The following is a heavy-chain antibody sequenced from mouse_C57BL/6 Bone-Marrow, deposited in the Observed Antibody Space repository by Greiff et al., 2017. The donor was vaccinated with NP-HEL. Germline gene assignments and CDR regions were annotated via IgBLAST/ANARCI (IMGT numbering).Heavy chain of an antibody. CDR1: GYTFTSYW. D-gene: IGHD1-1*01. Sequence: QVQLQQPGAELVKPGASVKMSCKASGYTFTSYWITWVKQRPGQGLEWIGDIYPGSGSTNYNEKFKSKATLTVDTSSSTAYMQLSSLTSEDSAVYYCARVDYYGSSPFAYWGQGTLVTVSA. V-gene: IGHV1-55*01. CDR3: ARVDYYGSSPFAY. CDR2: IYPGSGST. J-gene: IGHJ3*01.